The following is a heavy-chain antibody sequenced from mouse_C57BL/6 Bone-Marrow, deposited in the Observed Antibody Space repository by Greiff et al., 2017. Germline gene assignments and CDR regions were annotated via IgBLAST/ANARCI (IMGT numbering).Heavy chain of an antibody. CDR3: ARVDYGSSYFYAMDY. Sequence: EVQLQESEGGLVQPGSSMKLSCTASGFTFSDYYMAWVRQVPEKGLEWVANINYDGSSTYYLDSLKSRFIISRDNAKNILYLQMSSLKSEDTATYYCARVDYGSSYFYAMDYWGQGTSVTVSS. J-gene: IGHJ4*01. CDR2: INYDGSST. CDR1: GFTFSDYY. V-gene: IGHV5-16*01. D-gene: IGHD1-1*01.